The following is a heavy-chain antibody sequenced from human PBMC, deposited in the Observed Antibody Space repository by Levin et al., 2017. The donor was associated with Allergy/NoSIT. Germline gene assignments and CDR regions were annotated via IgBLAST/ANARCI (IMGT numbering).Heavy chain of an antibody. CDR1: GFSVSTHY. CDR2: IYDDGST. CDR3: TKVHYSGVYQ. V-gene: IGHV3-53*01. J-gene: IGHJ4*02. D-gene: IGHD2-2*01. Sequence: GESLKISCAASGFSVSTHYMTWVRQGPGKGLECVSVIYDDGSTYYADSVRGRFTISRDNSKNTLSLQMNSLRDDDTAVYYCTKVHYSGVYQWGQGTLVTVSS.